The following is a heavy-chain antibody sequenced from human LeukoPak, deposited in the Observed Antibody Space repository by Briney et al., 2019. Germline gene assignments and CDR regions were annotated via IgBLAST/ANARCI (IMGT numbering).Heavy chain of an antibody. Sequence: PSETLSLTCAVSGGSISSSNWRSWVRQPPGKGLEWIGEIYHSGSTNYNPSLKSRVTISVDKSKNQFSLKLSSVTAADTAVYYCARGHYGSGSYPLFDYWGQGTLVTVSS. CDR1: GGSISSSNW. V-gene: IGHV4-4*02. J-gene: IGHJ4*02. CDR3: ARGHYGSGSYPLFDY. CDR2: IYHSGST. D-gene: IGHD3-10*01.